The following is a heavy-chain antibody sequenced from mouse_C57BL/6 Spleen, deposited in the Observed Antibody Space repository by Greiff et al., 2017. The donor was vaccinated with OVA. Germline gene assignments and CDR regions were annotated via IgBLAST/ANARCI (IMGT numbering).Heavy chain of an antibody. Sequence: VQLQQSGAELVRPGASVKISCKASGYTFTSYWMQWVRQRPGQGLEWIGEIFPGSGSTYYNEKFKGKATLTVDTSSSTAYMQLSSLTSEDSAVYFCARRRSDAMDYWGQGTSVTVSS. J-gene: IGHJ4*01. CDR2: IFPGSGST. CDR3: ARRRSDAMDY. V-gene: IGHV1-56*01. CDR1: GYTFTSYW.